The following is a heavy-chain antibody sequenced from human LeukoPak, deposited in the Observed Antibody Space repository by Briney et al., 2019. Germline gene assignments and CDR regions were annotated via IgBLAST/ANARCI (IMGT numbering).Heavy chain of an antibody. CDR2: INHSGST. D-gene: IGHD3-22*01. Sequence: PSETLSLTCAVYGGSFSGYYWSWIRQPPGKGLEWIGEINHSGSTNYNPSPKSRVTISVDTSKNQFSLKLSSVTAADTAVYYCARVGTYYYDSRREPADYWGQGTLVTVSS. V-gene: IGHV4-34*01. J-gene: IGHJ4*02. CDR3: ARVGTYYYDSRREPADY. CDR1: GGSFSGYY.